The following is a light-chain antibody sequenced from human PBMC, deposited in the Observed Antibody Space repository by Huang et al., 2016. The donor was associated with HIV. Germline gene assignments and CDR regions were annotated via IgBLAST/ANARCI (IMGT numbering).Light chain of an antibody. CDR1: QDITDA. V-gene: IGKV1D-13*01. Sequence: AIQLTQSPSFLSASVGDRVTITCRASQDITDALAWYQQKPGKPPKVLIYDASSLESGVPSRFSGSGSGADFTHTISSLQPEDFATYYCQQFKNYPLTFGGGTKVEVK. CDR3: QQFKNYPLT. CDR2: DAS. J-gene: IGKJ4*01.